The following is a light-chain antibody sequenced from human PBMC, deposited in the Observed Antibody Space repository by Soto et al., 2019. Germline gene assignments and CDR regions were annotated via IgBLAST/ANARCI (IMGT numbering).Light chain of an antibody. CDR2: GAS. CDR1: QSVSSSY. J-gene: IGKJ5*01. CDR3: QQYGSSIT. Sequence: IVLTQSPGILSLSPGERATLSCRASQSVSSSYLAWYQQKPGQAPRLLIYGASSSATGIPDRFSGSGSGTDFTLTISRLEPEDFAVYYCQQYGSSITFGQGTRLEI. V-gene: IGKV3-20*01.